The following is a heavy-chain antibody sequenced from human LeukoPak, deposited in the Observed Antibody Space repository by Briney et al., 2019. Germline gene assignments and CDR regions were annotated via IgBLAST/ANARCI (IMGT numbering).Heavy chain of an antibody. CDR1: GGSFSGYY. D-gene: IGHD2-2*02. CDR3: ARQPHRAYLYTIKGAPEGDAFDI. V-gene: IGHV4-34*01. Sequence: SETLSLTCAVYGGSFSGYYWSWIRQPPGKGLEWIGEINHSGSTNYNPSLKSRVTISVDTSKNQFSLKLSSVTAADTAVYYCARQPHRAYLYTIKGAPEGDAFDIWGQGTMVTVSS. CDR2: INHSGST. J-gene: IGHJ3*02.